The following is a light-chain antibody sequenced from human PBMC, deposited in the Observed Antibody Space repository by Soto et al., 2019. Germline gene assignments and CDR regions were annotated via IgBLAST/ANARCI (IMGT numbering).Light chain of an antibody. CDR2: AAS. J-gene: IGKJ1*01. CDR1: QSVSNK. V-gene: IGKV3-15*01. Sequence: EIVMTQSPATLSVSPGERATLSCRASQSVSNKLVWYQQKPGQAPRLLIYAASTRATGIPARFSGSGSETEFTLTISSLQSEDLAVYYCQQYGSSPRTFGQGTKVDIK. CDR3: QQYGSSPRT.